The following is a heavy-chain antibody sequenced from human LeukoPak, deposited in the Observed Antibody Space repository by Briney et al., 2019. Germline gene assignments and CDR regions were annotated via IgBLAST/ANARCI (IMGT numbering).Heavy chain of an antibody. J-gene: IGHJ4*02. D-gene: IGHD1-26*01. CDR3: ARDLSAYSYGFGGDC. CDR2: MYSVGTT. Sequence: GGSLRLSCEASGFIVSANFMTWVRQAPGKGLEWVSVMYSVGTTYYADSVKGRFTVSRDPSKNTLYLQMDSPRVEDTAVYYCARDLSAYSYGFGGDCWGQGTRVIVSS. CDR1: GFIVSANF. V-gene: IGHV3-66*01.